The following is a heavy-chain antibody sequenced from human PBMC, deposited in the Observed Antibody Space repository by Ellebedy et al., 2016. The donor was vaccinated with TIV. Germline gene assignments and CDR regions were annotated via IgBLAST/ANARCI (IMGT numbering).Heavy chain of an antibody. CDR1: GYSFTSYW. V-gene: IGHV5-51*01. D-gene: IGHD3-22*01. CDR2: IYPGDSDT. J-gene: IGHJ3*02. CDR3: ARIGGYYDSSGLSGAFDI. Sequence: GESLKISXKGSGYSFTSYWIGWVRQMPGKGLEWMGIIYPGDSDTRYSPSFQGQVTISADKSISTAYLQWSSLKASDTAMYYCARIGGYYDSSGLSGAFDIWGQGTMVTVSS.